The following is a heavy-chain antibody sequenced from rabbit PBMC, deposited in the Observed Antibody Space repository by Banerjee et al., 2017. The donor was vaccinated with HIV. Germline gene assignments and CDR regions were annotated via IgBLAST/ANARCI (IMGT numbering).Heavy chain of an antibody. J-gene: IGHJ4*01. CDR2: IGTGSSGST. CDR1: GFSFSSSYY. CDR3: ARDASGSDYYTFSL. D-gene: IGHD1-1*01. V-gene: IGHV1S40*01. Sequence: QSLEESGGDLVKPGASLTLTCTASGFSFSSSYYMCWVRQAPGKGLEWIGCIGTGSSGSTYYASWAKGRFTISEPSSTTVTLQMTSLTVADTATYFCARDASGSDYYTFSLWGPGTLVTVS.